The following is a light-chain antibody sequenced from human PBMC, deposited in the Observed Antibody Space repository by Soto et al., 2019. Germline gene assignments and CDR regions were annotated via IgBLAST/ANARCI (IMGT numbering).Light chain of an antibody. J-gene: IGKJ1*01. Sequence: DIQMTQSPSSLSASVGDRVTITCRASQSISNFLSWYQHRPGKAPKLLIYAASTLQSGVPSRFSGSGSGTDFTLTISSLQPDDFATYYCQQYNSYSPWTFGQGTKVDI. CDR2: AAS. V-gene: IGKV1-16*01. CDR1: QSISNF. CDR3: QQYNSYSPWT.